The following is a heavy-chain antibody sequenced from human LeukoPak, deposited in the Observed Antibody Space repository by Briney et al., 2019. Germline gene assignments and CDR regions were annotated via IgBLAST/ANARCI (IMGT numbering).Heavy chain of an antibody. CDR2: INPSGGST. V-gene: IGHV1-46*01. Sequence: ASVKVSCKASGYTFTSYYMHWVRQAPGQGLEWMGIINPSGGSTSYAQKFQGRVTMTRDTSISTAYMELSRLRSDDTAVYYCARARSRDFDPWGQGTLVTVSS. CDR3: ARARSRDFDP. CDR1: GYTFTSYY. D-gene: IGHD1-14*01. J-gene: IGHJ5*02.